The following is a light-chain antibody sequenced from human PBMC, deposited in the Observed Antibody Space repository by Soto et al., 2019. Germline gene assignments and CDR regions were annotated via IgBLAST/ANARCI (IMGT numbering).Light chain of an antibody. CDR3: SSTSYV. V-gene: IGLV2-14*01. Sequence: QSVLTQPASVSGSPGQSITISCSGTRSDIGSYNYVAWYQQFPGKTPKILIYGVSNRPSGVSSRFSGSKSGNTASLTISGLQAEDEADYTGSSTSYVFGSGTKLTVL. J-gene: IGLJ1*01. CDR2: GVS. CDR1: RSDIGSYNY.